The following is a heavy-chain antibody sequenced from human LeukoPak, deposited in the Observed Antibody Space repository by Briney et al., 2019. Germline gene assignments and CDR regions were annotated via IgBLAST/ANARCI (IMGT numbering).Heavy chain of an antibody. V-gene: IGHV4-34*01. Sequence: PSETLSLTCAVYGGSFTIYSWTWIRQSPGKGLEWIGEINHSGNTNYNPSLKSRVTISVDTSKNQFSLRLSSVTAADTAVYYCARGQKYRSGYAVTELGSGYFDYWGQGTLVTVSS. CDR1: GGSFTIYS. J-gene: IGHJ4*02. D-gene: IGHD5-18*01. CDR3: ARGQKYRSGYAVTELGSGYFDY. CDR2: INHSGNT.